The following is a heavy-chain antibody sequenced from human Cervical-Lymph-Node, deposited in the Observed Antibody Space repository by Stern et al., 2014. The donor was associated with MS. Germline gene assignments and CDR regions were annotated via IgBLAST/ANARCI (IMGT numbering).Heavy chain of an antibody. CDR3: ARAAMEQIDY. D-gene: IGHD5-18*01. Sequence: DQLVESGPGLVKPSQTLSLTCTVSGGSISSGGYYWSWIRQHPGKGLEWIGYIYYSGSTYYNQSLKSRVTISVDTSKNQFSLKLSSVTAADTAVYYCARAAMEQIDYWGQGTLVTVSS. V-gene: IGHV4-31*03. CDR2: IYYSGST. J-gene: IGHJ4*02. CDR1: GGSISSGGYY.